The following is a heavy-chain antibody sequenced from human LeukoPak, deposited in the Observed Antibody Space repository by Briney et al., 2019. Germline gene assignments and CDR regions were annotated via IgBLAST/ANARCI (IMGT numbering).Heavy chain of an antibody. V-gene: IGHV4-61*02. CDR3: ARVKVSGSYGWFDY. D-gene: IGHD3-16*02. Sequence: PSETLSLTCTVSGGSISSGSYYWSWIRQPAGKGLEWIGRIYTSGSTNYNPSLKSRVTISVDTSKNQFSLKLSSVTAADTAVYYCARVKVSGSYGWFDYWGQGTLVTVSS. J-gene: IGHJ4*02. CDR2: IYTSGST. CDR1: GGSISSGSYY.